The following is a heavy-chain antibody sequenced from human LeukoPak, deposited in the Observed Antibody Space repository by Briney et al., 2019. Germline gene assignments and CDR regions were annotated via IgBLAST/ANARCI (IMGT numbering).Heavy chain of an antibody. CDR3: ARGPYDSSAYRFDC. CDR2: MNPNSGNT. D-gene: IGHD3-22*01. V-gene: IGHV1-8*01. Sequence: ASVKVSYKASGYTFTSYDINWVRQATGQGLEWMGWMNPNSGNTGYAQKFQGRVTMTRNTSISTAYMEMSGLRSEDTAVYYCARGPYDSSAYRFDCWGQGTLVTVSS. J-gene: IGHJ4*02. CDR1: GYTFTSYD.